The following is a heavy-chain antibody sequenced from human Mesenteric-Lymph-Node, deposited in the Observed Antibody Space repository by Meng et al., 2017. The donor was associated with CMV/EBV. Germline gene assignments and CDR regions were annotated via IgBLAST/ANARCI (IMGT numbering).Heavy chain of an antibody. Sequence: GGSLRLSCVVSGFTFSSNYMSWVRQAPGKGLEWVSAMYSGGGTYYADSVQGRFTISRDKSINTLFLQMDSLRPDDTAVYYCARGPESYGWLLVDYWGQGTLVTVSS. CDR3: ARGPESYGWLLVDY. V-gene: IGHV3-53*01. CDR2: MYSGGGT. J-gene: IGHJ4*02. D-gene: IGHD2-21*02. CDR1: GFTFSSNY.